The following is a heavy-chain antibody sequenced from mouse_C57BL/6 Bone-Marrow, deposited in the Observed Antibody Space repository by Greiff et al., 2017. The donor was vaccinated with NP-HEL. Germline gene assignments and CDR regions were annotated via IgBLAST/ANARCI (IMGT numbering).Heavy chain of an antibody. CDR3: ARDYYGSSYYLDY. V-gene: IGHV1-7*01. J-gene: IGHJ2*01. Sequence: QVQLQQSGAELAKPGASVKLSCKASGYTFTSYWMHWVNQRPGQGLEWIGYINPSSGYTKYNQKFKDKATLTADKSSSTAYMQLSSLTYEDSAVYYCARDYYGSSYYLDYWGQGTTLTVSS. D-gene: IGHD1-1*01. CDR2: INPSSGYT. CDR1: GYTFTSYW.